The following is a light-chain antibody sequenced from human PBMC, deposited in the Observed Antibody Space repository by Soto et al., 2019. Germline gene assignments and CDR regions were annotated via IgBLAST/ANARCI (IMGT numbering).Light chain of an antibody. CDR3: QQYGSSLLT. CDR1: XSVSSSY. CDR2: GAS. J-gene: IGKJ4*01. Sequence: EIVLTQSPGTLSLSPGERATLSCRASXSVSSSYLAWYQQKPGQAPRLLIYGASSRATGIPDRFSGSGSGTDFTLTISRLEPEDFAVYYCQQYGSSLLTFGGGTKVEIK. V-gene: IGKV3-20*01.